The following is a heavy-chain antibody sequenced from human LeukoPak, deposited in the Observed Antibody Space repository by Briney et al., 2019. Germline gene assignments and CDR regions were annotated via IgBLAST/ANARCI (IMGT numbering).Heavy chain of an antibody. CDR2: IGSSGSYI. V-gene: IGHV3-48*03. CDR1: GFTFSSYE. Sequence: GGSLRLSCAASGFTFSSYEMNWVRQAPGKGLEWVSSIGSSGSYIYYADSLTGRFTISRDNAKNSLYLQMNSLRAEDTAVYYCAELGITMIGGVWGKGTTVTISS. D-gene: IGHD3-10*02. CDR3: AELGITMIGGV. J-gene: IGHJ6*04.